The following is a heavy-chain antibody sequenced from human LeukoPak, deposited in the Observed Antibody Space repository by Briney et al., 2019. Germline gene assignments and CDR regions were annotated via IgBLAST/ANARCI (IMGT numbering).Heavy chain of an antibody. J-gene: IGHJ5*02. CDR1: GGSISSYY. CDR2: IYYSGST. CDR3: ARLAVRGVWEVDWFDP. Sequence: SETLSLTCTVSGGSISSYYWSWIRQPPGKGLVWIGYIYYSGSTDYNPSLKSRVTISVDTSKNQFSPKLSSVTAADTAVYYCARLAVRGVWEVDWFDPWGQGTLVTVSS. D-gene: IGHD3-10*01. V-gene: IGHV4-59*08.